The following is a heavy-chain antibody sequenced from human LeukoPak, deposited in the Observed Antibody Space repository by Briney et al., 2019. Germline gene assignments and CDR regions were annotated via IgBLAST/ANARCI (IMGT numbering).Heavy chain of an antibody. CDR2: IHHSGST. D-gene: IGHD3-10*01. V-gene: IGHV4-28*01. J-gene: IGHJ5*02. CDR3: ARYGSGSEEGWFDP. Sequence: PSETLSLTCAVSGYSISSSNWWGWIRQPPGKGLEWIGYIHHSGSTYYNPSLKSRVTMSVDTSKNQFSLKLSSVTAVDTAVYYCARYGSGSEEGWFDPWGQGNLVTVSS. CDR1: GYSISSSNW.